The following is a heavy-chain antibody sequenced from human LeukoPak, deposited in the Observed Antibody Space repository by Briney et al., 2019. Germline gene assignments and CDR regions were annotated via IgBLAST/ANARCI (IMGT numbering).Heavy chain of an antibody. D-gene: IGHD3-16*01. CDR1: GYTFTAYY. CDR2: INPNSGGT. V-gene: IGHV1-2*02. CDR3: ARAVITFGGPVAKGFDC. Sequence: GASVKVSCKASGYTFTAYYIHWVRQAPGQGLEWMGLINPNSGGTNYAQKFQGRVTMTRDASISTAYMELSKLTSDDTAVYYCARAVITFGGPVAKGFDCWGQGTLVTVSS. J-gene: IGHJ4*02.